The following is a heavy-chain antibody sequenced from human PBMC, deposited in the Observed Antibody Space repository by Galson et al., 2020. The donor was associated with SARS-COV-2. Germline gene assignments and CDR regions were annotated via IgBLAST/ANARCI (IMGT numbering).Heavy chain of an antibody. V-gene: IGHV3-30*18. Sequence: TGGSLRLSCAASGFTFSTYGMHWVRQAPGKGLEWVAVISYDGNNKYYADSVKGRFTISRDNSKNTLYLQMNSLRAEDTAVYYCAKGTLGYTTWDGFRHWGQGTLVTVSS. CDR1: GFTFSTYG. CDR2: ISYDGNNK. CDR3: AKGTLGYTTWDGFRH. D-gene: IGHD1-26*01. J-gene: IGHJ1*01.